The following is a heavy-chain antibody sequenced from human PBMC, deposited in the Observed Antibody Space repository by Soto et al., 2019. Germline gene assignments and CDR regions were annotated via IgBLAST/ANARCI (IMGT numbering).Heavy chain of an antibody. D-gene: IGHD1-26*01. J-gene: IGHJ4*02. CDR2: ISGSGGST. Sequence: EVQLLESGGGLVQPGGSLRLSCAASGFTFSSYAMSWVRQAPGKGLEWVSAISGSGGSTYYADSVKGRFTISRDNSKNTLYLQRNSLRAEDTAVYYCAKRGGPSGSYLTFDYWGQGTLVTVSS. V-gene: IGHV3-23*01. CDR3: AKRGGPSGSYLTFDY. CDR1: GFTFSSYA.